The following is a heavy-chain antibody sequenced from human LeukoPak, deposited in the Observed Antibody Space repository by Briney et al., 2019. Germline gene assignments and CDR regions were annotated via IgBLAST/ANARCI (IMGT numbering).Heavy chain of an antibody. D-gene: IGHD5-12*01. J-gene: IGHJ4*02. CDR3: AKEVGYGSPYFDY. Sequence: PGRSLRLSCAASGFTFSSYGMHWVRQAPGKGLEWVALISFDESSEYYADSVKGRFSISRDNSKNTLYLQMNNARVDDTAVYYCAKEVGYGSPYFDYWGQGTLVTVSS. CDR2: ISFDESSE. V-gene: IGHV3-30*18. CDR1: GFTFSSYG.